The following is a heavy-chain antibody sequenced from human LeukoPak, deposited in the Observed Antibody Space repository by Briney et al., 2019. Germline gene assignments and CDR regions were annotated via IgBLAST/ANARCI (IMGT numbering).Heavy chain of an antibody. CDR2: INPNSGGT. J-gene: IGHJ4*02. CDR1: GYTFTGYY. D-gene: IGHD1-26*01. Sequence: ASVRVSCKASGYTFTGYYMHWVRQAPGQGLEWMGWINPNSGGTNYAQKFQGRVTMTRDTSISTAYMELSRLGSDDTAVYFCAGNIVGDGFDYWGQGTLVTVSS. V-gene: IGHV1-2*02. CDR3: AGNIVGDGFDY.